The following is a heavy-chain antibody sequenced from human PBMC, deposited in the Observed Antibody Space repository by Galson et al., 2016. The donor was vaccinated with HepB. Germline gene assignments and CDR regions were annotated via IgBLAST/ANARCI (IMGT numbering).Heavy chain of an antibody. V-gene: IGHV4-4*02. CDR1: GGSLTSDTW. Sequence: SETLSLTCEVSGGSLTSDTWWSWVRQSPGRGLEWIGDVFFGGATLFNPSLADRVSMSPDKSKNQFSLKMTSLTAADTALYYCTRRADYCATFDVWGPGVAVFVSS. J-gene: IGHJ6*02. CDR2: VFFGGAT. CDR3: TRRADYCATFDV. D-gene: IGHD4-17*01.